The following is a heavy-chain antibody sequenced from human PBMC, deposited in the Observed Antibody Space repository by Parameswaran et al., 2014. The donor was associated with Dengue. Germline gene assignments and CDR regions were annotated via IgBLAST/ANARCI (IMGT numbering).Heavy chain of an antibody. Sequence: RWIRQPPGKGLEWVSAISGSGGSTYYADSVKGRFTISRDNSKNTLYLQMNSLRAEDTAVYYCASYQLGTHYFDYWGQGTLVTVSS. CDR3: ASYQLGTHYFDY. J-gene: IGHJ4*02. V-gene: IGHV3-23*01. CDR2: ISGSGGST. D-gene: IGHD7-27*01.